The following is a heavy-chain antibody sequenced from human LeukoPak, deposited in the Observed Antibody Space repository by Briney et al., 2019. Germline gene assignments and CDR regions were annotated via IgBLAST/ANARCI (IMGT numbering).Heavy chain of an antibody. CDR1: GGSFSGYY. V-gene: IGHV3-7*01. Sequence: ETLSLTCAVYGGSFSGYYWSWIRQPPGKGLEWVANIKQDGSAKYYVDSVKGRFTISRDNAKNSLYLQMGSLRAEDTAVYYCARFSGRNWGQGTLVTVSS. J-gene: IGHJ4*02. CDR2: IKQDGSAK. CDR3: ARFSGRN. D-gene: IGHD2-15*01.